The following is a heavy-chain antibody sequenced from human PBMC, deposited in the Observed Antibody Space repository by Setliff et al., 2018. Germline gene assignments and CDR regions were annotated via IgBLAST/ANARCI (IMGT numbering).Heavy chain of an antibody. V-gene: IGHV4-39*01. D-gene: IGHD6-13*01. CDR1: GASISSSRDY. Sequence: PSETLSLTCTVSGASISSSRDYWGWIRQPPGKGLEWIGSIYYTGSTYYSPSLKSRVTMSIDTSKNQFSLNLNSVTAADTAVYYCARQPYSTTYYYYYYYMDVWGKGTTVTVSS. CDR2: IYYTGST. CDR3: ARQPYSTTYYYYYYYMDV. J-gene: IGHJ6*03.